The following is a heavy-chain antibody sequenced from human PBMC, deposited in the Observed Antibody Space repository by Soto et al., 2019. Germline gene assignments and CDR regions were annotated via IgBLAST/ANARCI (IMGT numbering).Heavy chain of an antibody. J-gene: IGHJ6*02. Sequence: GGSLRLSCGAPGVTFKDYGMHWVRQAPGKGLEWVAVISYDGKQTYYADSVKGRFTIARDNSKNSLYLQMNSLRTEDTALYYCAKDMEPKAVAGTYYGMDVWGQGTTVTVSS. CDR1: GVTFKDYG. CDR2: ISYDGKQT. D-gene: IGHD6-19*01. CDR3: AKDMEPKAVAGTYYGMDV. V-gene: IGHV3-43*02.